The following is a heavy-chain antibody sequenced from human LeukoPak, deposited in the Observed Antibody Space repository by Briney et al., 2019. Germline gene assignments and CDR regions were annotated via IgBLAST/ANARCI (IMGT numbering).Heavy chain of an antibody. CDR3: AREDWGSYFDL. V-gene: IGHV3-7*01. Sequence: GGSLRLSCAASGFTFSSYGMHWVRQAPGKGLEWVANIKQDGSEKYYVDSVKGRFTISRDNAKNSLYLQMNSLRAEDTAVYYCAREDWGSYFDLWGRGTLVTVSS. D-gene: IGHD7-27*01. CDR1: GFTFSSYG. J-gene: IGHJ2*01. CDR2: IKQDGSEK.